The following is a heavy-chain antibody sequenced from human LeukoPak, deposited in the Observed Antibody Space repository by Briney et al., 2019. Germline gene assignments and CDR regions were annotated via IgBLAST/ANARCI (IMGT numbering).Heavy chain of an antibody. Sequence: ASVKVSCKASGYTFTSYGISWVRQAPGQGLEWMGWISAYNGNTNYAQKLQGRVTMTTDTSTSTAYMELRSLRSDDTAVYYCARGGRLRFLEWLGSAPDYWGQGTLVTVSS. V-gene: IGHV1-18*01. J-gene: IGHJ4*02. CDR2: ISAYNGNT. CDR1: GYTFTSYG. CDR3: ARGGRLRFLEWLGSAPDY. D-gene: IGHD3-3*01.